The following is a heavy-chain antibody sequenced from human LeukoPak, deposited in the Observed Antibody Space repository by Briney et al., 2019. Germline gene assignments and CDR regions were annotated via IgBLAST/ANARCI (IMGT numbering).Heavy chain of an antibody. CDR1: GFTFSFSA. J-gene: IGHJ6*03. CDR3: AKNGHFWRIDYYYYMDV. CDR2: IRGSGGSA. V-gene: IGHV3-23*01. Sequence: GGSLRLSCAASGFTFSFSAMSWVPQAPGSGLQWVSTIRGSGGSAFYADSVKGRFTISRDNSKNTLYLQMQSLRAEDTAVYFCAKNGHFWRIDYYYYMDVWGKGTTVTVSS. D-gene: IGHD3-3*02.